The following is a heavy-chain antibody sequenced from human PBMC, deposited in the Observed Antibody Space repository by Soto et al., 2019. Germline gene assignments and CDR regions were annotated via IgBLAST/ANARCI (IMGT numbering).Heavy chain of an antibody. CDR1: GGSISSGGYY. D-gene: IGHD3-10*01. Sequence: SETLSLTCTVSGGSISSGGYYWSWIRQHPGKGLEWIGYIYYSGSTYYNPSLKSRVTISVDTSKNQFSLKLSSVTAADTAVYYCARDLEGGGYYGSGRNWFDPWGQGTLVTVS. V-gene: IGHV4-31*03. J-gene: IGHJ5*02. CDR2: IYYSGST. CDR3: ARDLEGGGYYGSGRNWFDP.